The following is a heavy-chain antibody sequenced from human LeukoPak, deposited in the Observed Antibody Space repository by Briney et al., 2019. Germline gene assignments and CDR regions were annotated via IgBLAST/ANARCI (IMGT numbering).Heavy chain of an antibody. Sequence: GGSLRLSCVASGFTFSNYWMSWVRQAPGKGLEWVANIKEDGGQKYYVDSVKGRFTISRDNAKNSLDLQMSSLRAEDTAVYYCARDRPARRTGDDAFDIWGQGTMVTVSS. CDR3: ARDRPARRTGDDAFDI. J-gene: IGHJ3*02. V-gene: IGHV3-7*05. D-gene: IGHD1-1*01. CDR2: IKEDGGQK. CDR1: GFTFSNYW.